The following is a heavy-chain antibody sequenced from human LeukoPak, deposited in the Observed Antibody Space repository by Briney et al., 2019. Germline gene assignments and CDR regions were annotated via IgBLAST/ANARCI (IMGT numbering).Heavy chain of an antibody. Sequence: PGGSLRLSCAASGFTFISYWMHWVRQAPGKGLVWVSRINSDGSSTSYADSVKGRFTISRDNAKNTLYLQMNSLRAEDTAVYYCARAWSCWDSRCSVAFDYWGQGTLVTVSS. J-gene: IGHJ4*02. CDR3: ARAWSCWDSRCSVAFDY. D-gene: IGHD3-10*02. V-gene: IGHV3-74*01. CDR1: GFTFISYW. CDR2: INSDGSST.